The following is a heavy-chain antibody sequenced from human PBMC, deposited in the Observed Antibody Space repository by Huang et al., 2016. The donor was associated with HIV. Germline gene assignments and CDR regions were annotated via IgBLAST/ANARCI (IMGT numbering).Heavy chain of an antibody. D-gene: IGHD2-21*02. CDR3: ASGVTPGAFDI. V-gene: IGHV1-46*01. J-gene: IGHJ3*02. Sequence: QVQLVQSGAEVKKPGASVKVSCKASGYTFTSYYMHWVRQAPGQGLEWMGRINPSGGRTSYAQKFQGRVTMTRDTSTSTVYMELSSLRSEDTAVYNCASGVTPGAFDIWGQGTMVTVSS. CDR2: INPSGGRT. CDR1: GYTFTSYY.